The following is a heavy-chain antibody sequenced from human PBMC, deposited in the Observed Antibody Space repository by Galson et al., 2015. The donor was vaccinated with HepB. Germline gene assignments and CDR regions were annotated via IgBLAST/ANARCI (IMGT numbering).Heavy chain of an antibody. CDR3: ARVYCSSTSCYTQVYGMDV. CDR1: GYTFTSYA. D-gene: IGHD2-2*02. J-gene: IGHJ6*02. V-gene: IGHV1-3*01. Sequence: SVKVSCKASGYTFTSYAMHWVRQAPGQRLEWMGWINAGNGNTKYSQKFQGRVTIARDTSASTAYMELSSLRSEDTAVYYCARVYCSSTSCYTQVYGMDVWGQGTTVTVSS. CDR2: INAGNGNT.